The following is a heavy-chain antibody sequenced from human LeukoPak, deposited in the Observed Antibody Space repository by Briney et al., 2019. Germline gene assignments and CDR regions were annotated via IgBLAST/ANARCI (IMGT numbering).Heavy chain of an antibody. CDR2: ISSSSSYI. D-gene: IGHD3-10*01. CDR1: GFTFNTYS. CDR3: AQAGRGGAITLVRGVKGDYYYMDV. V-gene: IGHV3-21*04. Sequence: GGSLRLSCAASGFTFNTYSMNWVRQAPGKGLEWVSSISSSSSYIYYADSVKGRFTISRDNAKNSLYLQMNSLRVEDTAVYYCAQAGRGGAITLVRGVKGDYYYMDVCGKGTTVTISS. J-gene: IGHJ6*03.